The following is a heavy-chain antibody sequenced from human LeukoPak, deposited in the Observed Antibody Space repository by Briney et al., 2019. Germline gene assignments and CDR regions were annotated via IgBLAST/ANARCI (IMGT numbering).Heavy chain of an antibody. CDR2: ISSSSSTI. V-gene: IGHV3-48*04. Sequence: PGGSLRLSCAASGFTFSSYSMNWVRQAPGKGLEWVSYISSSSSTIYYADSVKGRFTISRDNAKNSLYLQMNSLRAEDTAVYYCARWTSCGGDCHILDYWGQGILVTVSS. D-gene: IGHD2-21*02. CDR3: ARWTSCGGDCHILDY. J-gene: IGHJ4*02. CDR1: GFTFSSYS.